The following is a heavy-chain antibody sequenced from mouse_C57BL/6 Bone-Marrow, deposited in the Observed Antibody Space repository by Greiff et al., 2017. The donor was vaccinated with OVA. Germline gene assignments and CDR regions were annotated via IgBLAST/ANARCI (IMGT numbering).Heavy chain of an antibody. V-gene: IGHV14-3*01. Sequence: EVQLQESVAELVRPGASVKLSCTASGFNIKNTYMHWVKQRPEQGLEWIGRIDPANGNTKYAPKFQGKATITADPSSNTAYLQLSSLTSDDTAIYYCARGGIQYYGSSYLWYDDVWGTGTTVTVSS. D-gene: IGHD1-1*01. CDR2: IDPANGNT. J-gene: IGHJ1*03. CDR1: GFNIKNTY. CDR3: ARGGIQYYGSSYLWYDDV.